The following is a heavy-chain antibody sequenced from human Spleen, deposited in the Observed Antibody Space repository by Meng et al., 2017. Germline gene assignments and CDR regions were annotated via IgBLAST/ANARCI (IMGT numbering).Heavy chain of an antibody. CDR2: MKSNVDGGTV. D-gene: IGHD6-19*01. J-gene: IGHJ4*02. CDR1: GFTFSNAW. CDR3: AKPGDSDWYGGFDY. Sequence: GSRKISGAASGFTFSNAWMSWIRQAPGKGLEWIGRMKSNVDGGTVDYAAAVKGRFFISRDDSENTFYLQMNSLRAEDTAVYYCAKPGDSDWYGGFDYWGQGTLVTVSS. V-gene: IGHV3-15*01.